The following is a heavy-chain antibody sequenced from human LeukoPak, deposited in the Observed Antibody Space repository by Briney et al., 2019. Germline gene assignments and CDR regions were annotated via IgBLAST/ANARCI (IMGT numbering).Heavy chain of an antibody. CDR1: GYTFSSHW. V-gene: IGHV5-51*01. J-gene: IGHJ4*02. CDR3: AIIYADSRAFDY. D-gene: IGHD4-17*01. CDR2: IYPDDSDT. Sequence: GESLKISCKGSGYTFSSHWIACVRQMPGKGLDWMGIIYPDDSDTRYSPSFQGQVTISADKSISTAYLQWGSLKASDTATYYCAIIYADSRAFDYWGQGTLVTVSS.